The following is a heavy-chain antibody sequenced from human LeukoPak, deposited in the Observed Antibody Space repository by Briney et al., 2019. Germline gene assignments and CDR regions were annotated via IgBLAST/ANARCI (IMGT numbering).Heavy chain of an antibody. CDR2: IYYSGST. CDR3: ARGVREKNRGFLLYYYYYYMDV. D-gene: IGHD3-10*01. J-gene: IGHJ6*03. CDR1: GGSTSGYY. Sequence: SETLSLTCTVSGGSTSGYYWSWIRQPPGKGLEWIGYIYYSGSTNYNPSLKSRVTISVDTSKNQFSLNLSSVTAADTAVYYCARGVREKNRGFLLYYYYYYMDVWGKGTTVAISS. V-gene: IGHV4-59*01.